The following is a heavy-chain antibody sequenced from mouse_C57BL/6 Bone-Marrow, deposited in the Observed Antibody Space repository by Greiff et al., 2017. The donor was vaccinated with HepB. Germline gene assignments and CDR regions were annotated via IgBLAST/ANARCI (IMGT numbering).Heavy chain of an antibody. Sequence: EVMLVESGGDLVKPGGSLKLSCAASGFTFSSYGMSWVRQTPDKRLEWVATISSGGSYTYYPDSVKGRFTISRDNAKNTLYLQMSSLKSEDTAVYYCASYYYGSSYGFAYWGQGTLVTVSA. V-gene: IGHV5-6*01. J-gene: IGHJ3*01. CDR2: ISSGGSYT. D-gene: IGHD1-1*01. CDR1: GFTFSSYG. CDR3: ASYYYGSSYGFAY.